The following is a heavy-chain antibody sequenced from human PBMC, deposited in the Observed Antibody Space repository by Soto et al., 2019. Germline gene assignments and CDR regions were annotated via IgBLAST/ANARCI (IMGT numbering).Heavy chain of an antibody. D-gene: IGHD3-3*01. Sequence: GESLKISCKGSGYSFTSYWISWVRQMPGKGLEWMGRIDPSDSYTNYSLSFQGHVTISADKSISTAYLQRSSLKASDTAMYYCARLYYDFWSGFRCMDVWGQGTTVTVSS. CDR3: ARLYYDFWSGFRCMDV. V-gene: IGHV5-10-1*01. J-gene: IGHJ6*02. CDR1: GYSFTSYW. CDR2: IDPSDSYT.